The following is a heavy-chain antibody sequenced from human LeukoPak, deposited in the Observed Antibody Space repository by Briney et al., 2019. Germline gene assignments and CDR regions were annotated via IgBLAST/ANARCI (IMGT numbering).Heavy chain of an antibody. V-gene: IGHV3-43D*03. CDR2: ISWDGGST. D-gene: IGHD5-24*01. CDR1: GFTFDDYA. CDR3: AKDDMATLIRGYYYYGMDV. J-gene: IGHJ6*02. Sequence: GGSLRLSCAASGFTFDDYAMHWVRQAPGKGLEWVSLISWDGGSTYYADSVKGRFTISRDNSKNSLYLQMNSLRAEDTALYYCAKDDMATLIRGYYYYGMDVWGQGTTVTVSS.